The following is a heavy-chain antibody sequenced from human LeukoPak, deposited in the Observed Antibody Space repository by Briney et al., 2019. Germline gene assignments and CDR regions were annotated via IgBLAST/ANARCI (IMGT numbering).Heavy chain of an antibody. CDR2: IYYSGST. CDR3: GASLFRGVASFDS. V-gene: IGHV4-39*07. Sequence: SETLSLTCTVSGGSISSYYWGWIRQPPGKGLEWIGSIYYSGSTYYNPSLKSRVTISVDTSKNQFSLKLSSVTAADTAVYYCGASLFRGVASFDSWGQGTLVTVSS. J-gene: IGHJ4*02. D-gene: IGHD3-10*01. CDR1: GGSISSYY.